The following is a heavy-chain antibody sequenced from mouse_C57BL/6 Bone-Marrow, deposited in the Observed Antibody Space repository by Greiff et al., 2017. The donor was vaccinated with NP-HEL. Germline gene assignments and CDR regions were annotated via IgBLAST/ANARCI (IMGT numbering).Heavy chain of an antibody. J-gene: IGHJ2*01. CDR2: IDPSDSYT. CDR1: GYTFTSYW. V-gene: IGHV1-59*01. Sequence: VQLQQSGAELVRPGTSVKLSCKASGYTFTSYWMHWVKQRPGQGLEWIGVIDPSDSYTNYNQKFKGKATLTVDTSSSTAYMQLSSLTSEDSAVYYCARTGAPYYFDYWGQGTTLTVSS. CDR3: ARTGAPYYFDY.